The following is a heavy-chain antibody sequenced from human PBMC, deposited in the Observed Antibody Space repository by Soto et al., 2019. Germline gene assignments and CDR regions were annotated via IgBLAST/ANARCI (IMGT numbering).Heavy chain of an antibody. J-gene: IGHJ4*02. V-gene: IGHV3-23*01. CDR2: ISGSGGST. CDR1: GFTFSSYA. CDR3: AKAFRGARKSPPGYFDY. Sequence: GGSLRLSCAASGFTFSSYAMSWVRQAPGKGLEWVSAISGSGGSTYYADSVKGRFTISRDNSKNTLYLQMNSLRAEDTAVYYCAKAFRGARKSPPGYFDYWGQGTLVTVSS. D-gene: IGHD3-10*01.